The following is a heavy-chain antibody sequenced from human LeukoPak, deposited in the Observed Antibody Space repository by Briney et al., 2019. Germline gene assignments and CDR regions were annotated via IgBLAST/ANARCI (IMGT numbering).Heavy chain of an antibody. V-gene: IGHV3-23*01. J-gene: IGHJ4*02. Sequence: ETLSLTCTVSGGSIISSDYHWGWVRQPPGKGLEWVSGISASGGSTNYADSVRGRFTISRDNSKNTLYVQMNSLRDEDTALYYCAKDQRWESPHYLDSWGQGTLVTVSS. CDR2: ISASGGST. CDR1: GGSIISSDYH. CDR3: AKDQRWESPHYLDS. D-gene: IGHD1-26*01.